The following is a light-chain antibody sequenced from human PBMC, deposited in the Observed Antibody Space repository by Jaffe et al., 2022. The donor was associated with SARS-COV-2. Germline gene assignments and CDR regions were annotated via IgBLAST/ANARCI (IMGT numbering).Light chain of an antibody. Sequence: EIVLTQSPATLSLSPGERATLSCRASQSVNNYLAWYQQKPGQAPRLLIYDAFNRASGIPARFSGSGSGTDFTLTISSLAPEDFAVYYCQHRSSWPLTFGGGTKVEIK. CDR3: QHRSSWPLT. J-gene: IGKJ4*01. V-gene: IGKV3-11*01. CDR1: QSVNNY. CDR2: DAF.